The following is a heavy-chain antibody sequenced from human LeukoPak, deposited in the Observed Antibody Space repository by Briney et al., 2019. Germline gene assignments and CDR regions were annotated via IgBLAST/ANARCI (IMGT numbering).Heavy chain of an antibody. D-gene: IGHD1-26*01. CDR1: GFTFSSYS. V-gene: IGHV3-48*02. Sequence: GGSLRLSCAASGFTFSSYSMNWVRQAPGKGLEWVSHITASGTAMFYADSVKGRFTIFRDNAKNSLYLQMNSLRDEDTAVYYCASSGSYRFDYWGQGTLVTVSS. CDR2: ITASGTAM. J-gene: IGHJ4*02. CDR3: ASSGSYRFDY.